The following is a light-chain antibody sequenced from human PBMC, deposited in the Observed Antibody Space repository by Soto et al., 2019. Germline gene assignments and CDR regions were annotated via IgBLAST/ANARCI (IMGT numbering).Light chain of an antibody. Sequence: EIVLTQSPGTLSLSPGERATLSCRASQSVSSSYLAWYQQKPGQAPRLLIYGASSRATGIPDRFSGSGSGTDFTLTISRLEPEDLAVYYCQQYGSSPGTFGQGTTLEIK. CDR2: GAS. J-gene: IGKJ2*02. CDR1: QSVSSSY. V-gene: IGKV3-20*01. CDR3: QQYGSSPGT.